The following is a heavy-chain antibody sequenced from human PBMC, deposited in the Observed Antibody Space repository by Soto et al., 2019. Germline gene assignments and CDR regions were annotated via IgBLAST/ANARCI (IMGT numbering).Heavy chain of an antibody. J-gene: IGHJ4*02. CDR1: GFTFSSYE. Sequence: EVQLVESGGVLVQPGGSLRLSCAASGFTFSSYEMNWVRQAPGKGLEWVSYISSSGSTIYYADSVKGRFTISRDNAKNSLYLQMNSLRAEDTAVYYCARVNGAGFFFDYWGQGTLVTVSS. D-gene: IGHD3-3*01. CDR3: ARVNGAGFFFDY. V-gene: IGHV3-48*03. CDR2: ISSSGSTI.